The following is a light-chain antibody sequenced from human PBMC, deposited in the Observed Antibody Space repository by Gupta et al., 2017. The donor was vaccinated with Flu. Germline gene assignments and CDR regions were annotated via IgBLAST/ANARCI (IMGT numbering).Light chain of an antibody. CDR1: QSVSSY. V-gene: IGKV3-11*01. CDR2: DAS. J-gene: IGKJ4*01. CDR3: QQRSNWRLT. Sequence: DIAFPQSAATLSLSPGERATLSCRASQSVSSYLAWYQQKPGQAPRLLIYDASNRATGIPARFSGSGSGTDFTLTISILDPEDFAVYYCQQRSNWRLTFGGGTKVEIK.